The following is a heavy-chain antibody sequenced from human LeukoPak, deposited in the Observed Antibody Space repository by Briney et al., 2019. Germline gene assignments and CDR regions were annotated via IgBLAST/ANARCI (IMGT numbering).Heavy chain of an antibody. CDR2: ISGSGGST. J-gene: IGHJ4*02. Sequence: GGSLRLSCAASGFTFSSYAMSWVRQAPGKGLEWVSAISGSGGSTYYADSVKGRFTISRDNSKNTLYLQMNSLRAEDTAVYNCAKDRRDVLLWFGESLYPPPDDYWGQGTLVTVSS. CDR3: AKDRRDVLLWFGESLYPPPDDY. V-gene: IGHV3-23*01. D-gene: IGHD3-10*01. CDR1: GFTFSSYA.